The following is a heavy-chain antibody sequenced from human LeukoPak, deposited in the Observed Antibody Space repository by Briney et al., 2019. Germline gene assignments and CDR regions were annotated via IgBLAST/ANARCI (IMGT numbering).Heavy chain of an antibody. D-gene: IGHD3-22*01. CDR2: INHSRST. CDR1: GGPFSGYY. J-gene: IGHJ4*02. V-gene: IGHV4-34*01. CDR3: ARGAGDYSHPYDY. Sequence: SETLSLTCAVYGGPFSGYYWSWIRQPPGKGLEGIGEINHSRSTNYNPSLKSRVTISVDTSKNQFSLKLSSVTAADTAVYYCARGAGDYSHPYDYWGQGTLVTVSS.